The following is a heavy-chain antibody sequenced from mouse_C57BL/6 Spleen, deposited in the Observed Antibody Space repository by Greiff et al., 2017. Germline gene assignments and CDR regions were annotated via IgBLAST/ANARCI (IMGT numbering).Heavy chain of an antibody. J-gene: IGHJ3*01. CDR2: SRNKANDYTT. Sequence: EVKVVESGGGLVQSGRSLRLSCATSGFTFSDFYMEWVRQAPGKGLEWIAASRNKANDYTTEYSASVNGRFIVSRDTSQSILYLQMNALRAEDTAIYYCARDAGYSWFAYWGQGTLVTVSA. D-gene: IGHD2-3*01. CDR1: GFTFSDFY. CDR3: ARDAGYSWFAY. V-gene: IGHV7-1*01.